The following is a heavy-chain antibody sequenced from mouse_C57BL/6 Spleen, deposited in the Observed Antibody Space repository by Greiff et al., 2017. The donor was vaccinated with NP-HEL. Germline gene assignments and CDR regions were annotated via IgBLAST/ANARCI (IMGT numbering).Heavy chain of an antibody. Sequence: QVQLQQSGAELVKPGASVKMSCKASGYTFTSYWITWVKQRPGQGLEWIGDIYPGSGSTNYNEKFKSKATLTVDTSSSTAYMQLSSLTSEDSAVYYCARGTTVVAGDWDWYFDVWGTGTTVTVSS. CDR2: IYPGSGST. V-gene: IGHV1-55*01. D-gene: IGHD1-1*01. CDR1: GYTFTSYW. CDR3: ARGTTVVAGDWDWYFDV. J-gene: IGHJ1*03.